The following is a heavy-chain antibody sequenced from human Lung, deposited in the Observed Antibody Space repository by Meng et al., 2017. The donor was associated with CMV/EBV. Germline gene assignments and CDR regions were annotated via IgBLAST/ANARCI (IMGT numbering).Heavy chain of an antibody. CDR2: ISGSGGST. J-gene: IGHJ5*02. CDR1: GFTFRSYA. V-gene: IGHV3-23*01. CDR3: AKGNSGSYYYWFDP. Sequence: SGFTFRSYAMSWVRQAPGKGLEWVSAISGSGGSTYYADSVKGRFTISRDNSKNTLYLQMNSLRAEDTAVYYCAKGNSGSYYYWFDPWGQGTLVTVSS. D-gene: IGHD1-26*01.